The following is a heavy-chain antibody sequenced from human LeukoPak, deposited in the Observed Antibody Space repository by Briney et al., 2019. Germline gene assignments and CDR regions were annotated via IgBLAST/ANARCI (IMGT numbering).Heavy chain of an antibody. V-gene: IGHV3-23*01. Sequence: PGGSLRLSCLTSGFTLSTNAMSWVRQAPGKGLEWVSAISGSGGSTYYADSVKGRFTISRDNSKNTLYLQMDSLRAEDTAVYYCAKDPGFWSGYYINWFDPWGQGTLVTVSS. J-gene: IGHJ5*02. CDR2: ISGSGGST. CDR1: GFTLSTNA. CDR3: AKDPGFWSGYYINWFDP. D-gene: IGHD3-3*01.